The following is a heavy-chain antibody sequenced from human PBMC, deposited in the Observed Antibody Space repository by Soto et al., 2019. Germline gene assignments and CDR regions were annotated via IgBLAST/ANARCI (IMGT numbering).Heavy chain of an antibody. CDR1: GFTFSSYG. J-gene: IGHJ4*02. V-gene: IGHV3-33*01. D-gene: IGHD5-12*01. CDR3: ARDGYILFDY. CDR2: IWYDGSNK. Sequence: QVQLVESGGGVFQHGRSLRLSCAASGFTFSSYGMHWVRQAPGKGLEGVAVIWYDGSNKYYADSVKGRFTISRDNSKNTLYLQMNSLRAEDTAVYYCARDGYILFDYWGQGTLVTVSS.